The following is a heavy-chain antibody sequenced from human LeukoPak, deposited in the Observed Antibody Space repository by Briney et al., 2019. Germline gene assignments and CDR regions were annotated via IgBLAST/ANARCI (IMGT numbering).Heavy chain of an antibody. V-gene: IGHV4-34*01. CDR2: INHSGST. Sequence: SETLSLTCAVYGGSFSGYYWSWIRQPPGKGLEWIGEINHSGSTNYNPSLKSRVTISVDTSKNQFSLKLSSVTAADTAVYYCARGRGLLSRYYYYGMDVWGQGTTVTVSS. CDR3: ARGRGLLSRYYYYGMDV. CDR1: GGSFSGYY. D-gene: IGHD2-15*01. J-gene: IGHJ6*02.